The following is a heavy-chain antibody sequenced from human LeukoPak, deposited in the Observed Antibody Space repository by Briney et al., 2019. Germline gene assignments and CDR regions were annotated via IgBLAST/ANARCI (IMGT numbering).Heavy chain of an antibody. D-gene: IGHD5-12*01. CDR3: AKDSSKIRTFIVPTKGYFDY. Sequence: GGTLRLSCAASGFTFSSYGMSWVRQAPGKGLEWVSAISGSGGSTYYADSVKGRFTISRDNSKNTVHLQMNSLRAEDTAVYYCAKDSSKIRTFIVPTKGYFDYWGQGTLVTVSS. J-gene: IGHJ4*02. CDR1: GFTFSSYG. V-gene: IGHV3-23*01. CDR2: ISGSGGST.